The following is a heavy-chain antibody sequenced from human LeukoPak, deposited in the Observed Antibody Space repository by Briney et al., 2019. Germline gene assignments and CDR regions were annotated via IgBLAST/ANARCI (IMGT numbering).Heavy chain of an antibody. D-gene: IGHD3-22*01. V-gene: IGHV3-66*01. CDR2: IYSGGST. J-gene: IGHJ3*02. CDR3: ASDLPYYDKGGNAFDI. CDR1: GFTVSRNY. Sequence: GGSLRLSCAASGFTVSRNYMSWVRQAPGKGLEWVSNIYSGGSTYYADSVKGRFTISRDNSKNTLYLQMNSLRAEDTAVYYCASDLPYYDKGGNAFDIWGQGTMVTVSS.